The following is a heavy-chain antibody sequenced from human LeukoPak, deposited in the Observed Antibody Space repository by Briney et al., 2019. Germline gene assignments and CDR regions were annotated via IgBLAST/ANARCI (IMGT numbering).Heavy chain of an antibody. CDR1: GYTFTNYG. J-gene: IGHJ4*02. D-gene: IGHD3-10*01. CDR2: INPSGGST. V-gene: IGHV1-46*01. Sequence: ASVKVSCKASGYTFTNYGISWVRHAPGQGLEWMGIINPSGGSTIYAQKFQGRVTMSRDTSTSTVYMELSSLRSEDTAVYYCARDGSGSYYPGDFDYWGQGTLVTVSS. CDR3: ARDGSGSYYPGDFDY.